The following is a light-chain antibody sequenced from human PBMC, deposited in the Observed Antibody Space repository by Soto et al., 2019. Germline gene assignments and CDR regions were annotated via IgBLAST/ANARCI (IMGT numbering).Light chain of an antibody. CDR2: AAS. J-gene: IGKJ3*01. CDR1: QGLGTN. Sequence: TVMTQSPATLSVSPGERATLSCRASQGLGTNLAWYQQRPGQAPRLLIYAASTRATGVPARFSGSGSETEFTLTITTLQSEDFAVYYCQQRGDWPATFGPGTKVEIK. V-gene: IGKV3-15*01. CDR3: QQRGDWPAT.